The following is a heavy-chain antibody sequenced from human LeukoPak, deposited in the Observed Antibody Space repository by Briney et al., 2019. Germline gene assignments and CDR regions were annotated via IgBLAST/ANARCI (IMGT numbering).Heavy chain of an antibody. J-gene: IGHJ6*03. V-gene: IGHV4-30-4*08. CDR1: GGSISSGDYY. CDR3: ARVKRGFWSGYYYYYMDV. D-gene: IGHD3-3*01. Sequence: SQTLSLTCTVSGGSISSGDYYWSWIRQPPGKGLEWIGYIYYSGSTYYNPSLKSRVTISVDTSKNQFSLKLSSVTAADTAVYYCARVKRGFWSGYYYYYMDVWGKGTTVTVSS. CDR2: IYYSGST.